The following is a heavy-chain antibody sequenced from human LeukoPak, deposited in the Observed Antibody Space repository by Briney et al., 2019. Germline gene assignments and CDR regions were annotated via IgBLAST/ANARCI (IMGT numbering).Heavy chain of an antibody. Sequence: ASVKVSCKASGYSFTSYYMHWVRQAPGQGLEWMGLINPNSGSISYAQKFQGRVTMTRDTSTSTVYMELSSLRSEDTAVYYCARDGEMTTKLYYFDCWGQGTLVTVSS. J-gene: IGHJ4*02. D-gene: IGHD5-24*01. CDR3: ARDGEMTTKLYYFDC. CDR2: INPNSGSI. CDR1: GYSFTSYY. V-gene: IGHV1-46*01.